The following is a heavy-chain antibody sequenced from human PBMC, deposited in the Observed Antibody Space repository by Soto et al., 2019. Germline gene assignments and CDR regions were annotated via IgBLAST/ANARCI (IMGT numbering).Heavy chain of an antibody. CDR3: AREGGDDFWSGYLPFYY. CDR2: IYYSGST. J-gene: IGHJ4*02. Sequence: PSETLSLTCTVSGGSISSYYWSWIRQPPGKGLEWIGYIYYSGSTNYNPSLKSRVTISVDTSKNQFSLKLSSVTAADTAVYYCAREGGDDFWSGYLPFYYWGQGTLVTVSS. CDR1: GGSISSYY. D-gene: IGHD3-3*01. V-gene: IGHV4-59*01.